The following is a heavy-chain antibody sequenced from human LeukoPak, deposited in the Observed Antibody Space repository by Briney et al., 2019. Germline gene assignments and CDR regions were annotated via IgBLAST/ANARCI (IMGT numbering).Heavy chain of an antibody. V-gene: IGHV3-7*01. CDR3: GRDRSDGGNDFDD. CDR2: IKQDGSEK. Sequence: GGSLRLSCAASGFTFSSYWTSWVRQAPAKGLEGVTNIKQDGSEKYYVDSVKGRFTISRDNAKNSLYLQMNSLRAEDTAVYYGGRDRSDGGNDFDDWGQGTLVTVSS. CDR1: GFTFSSYW. D-gene: IGHD4-23*01. J-gene: IGHJ4*02.